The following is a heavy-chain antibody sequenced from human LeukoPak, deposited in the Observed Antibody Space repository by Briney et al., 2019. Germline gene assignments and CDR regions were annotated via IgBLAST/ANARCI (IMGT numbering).Heavy chain of an antibody. D-gene: IGHD2-21*01. J-gene: IGHJ4*02. V-gene: IGHV3-11*01. Sequence: GGSLRLSCAASGFAFSSYWMTWVRQAPGKGLEWVSYISSSGSTIYYADSVKGRFTISRDNAKNSLYLQMNSLRAEDTAVYYCASRIYSRRGGSGVDYWGQGTLVTVSS. CDR1: GFAFSSYW. CDR2: ISSSGSTI. CDR3: ASRIYSRRGGSGVDY.